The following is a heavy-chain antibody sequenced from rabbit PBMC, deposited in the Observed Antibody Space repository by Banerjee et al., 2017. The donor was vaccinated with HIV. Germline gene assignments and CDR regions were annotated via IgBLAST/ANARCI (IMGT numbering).Heavy chain of an antibody. J-gene: IGHJ4*01. Sequence: QLKETGGGLVQPGGSLTLSCKASGFDFSSYFMSWVRQTPGKGLEWIGFIYAGKGSTDYANWVNGRFTISSDNAQNTVDLQMNSLTAADTATYFCARFSIDDSDCRGGFNLWGPGTLVTV. CDR2: IYAGKGST. V-gene: IGHV1S7*01. CDR3: ARFSIDDSDCRGGFNL. D-gene: IGHD2-1*01. CDR1: GFDFSSYF.